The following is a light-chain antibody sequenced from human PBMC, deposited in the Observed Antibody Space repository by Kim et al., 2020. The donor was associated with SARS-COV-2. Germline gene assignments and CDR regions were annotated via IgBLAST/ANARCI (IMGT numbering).Light chain of an antibody. CDR1: STIIGNYH. CDR2: DNN. J-gene: IGLJ1*01. CDR3: QSYDSSLSGYV. Sequence: RKNNTCSSGSSTIIGNYHVSWYQQLPGTAPKLLIYDNNKRPSGMPDRFSGSKSGTSASLVITGLQAGDEADYYCQSYDSSLSGYVFGTGTKVTVL. V-gene: IGLV1-51*01.